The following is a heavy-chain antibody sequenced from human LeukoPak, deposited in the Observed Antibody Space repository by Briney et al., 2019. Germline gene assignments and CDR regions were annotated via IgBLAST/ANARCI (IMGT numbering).Heavy chain of an antibody. CDR3: AKTVSGSHSYQGGDY. V-gene: IGHV3-23*01. J-gene: IGHJ4*02. D-gene: IGHD3-16*02. CDR2: ISGSGGNT. Sequence: PGGSLRLSCAASGFTFSSYAMSWVRQAPGKGLEWVSPISGSGGNTYYADSVKGRFTMSRDNSKNTLYLQMNSLRAEDTAVYFCAKTVSGSHSYQGGDYWGQGTLVTVST. CDR1: GFTFSSYA.